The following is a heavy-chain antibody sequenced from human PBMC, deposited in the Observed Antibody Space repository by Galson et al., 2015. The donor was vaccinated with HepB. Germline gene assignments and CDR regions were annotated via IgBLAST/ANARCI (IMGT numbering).Heavy chain of an antibody. J-gene: IGHJ4*02. CDR3: ARDRPPNYDSSGYYYTEAYFDY. V-gene: IGHV1-69*04. CDR1: GGTFSSYA. Sequence: SVKVSCKASGGTFSSYAISWVRQAPGQGLEWMGRIIPILGIANYAQKFQGRVTITADKSTSTAYMELSSLRSEDTAVYYCARDRPPNYDSSGYYYTEAYFDYWGQGTLVTVSS. CDR2: IIPILGIA. D-gene: IGHD3-22*01.